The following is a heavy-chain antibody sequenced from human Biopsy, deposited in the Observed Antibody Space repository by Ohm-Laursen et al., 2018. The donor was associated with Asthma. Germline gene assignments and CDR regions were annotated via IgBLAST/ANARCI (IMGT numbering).Heavy chain of an antibody. Sequence: ASVKVSCKASGYNFISFAIHWVRQAPGQRLEWIGWVNTGNGDTKYLQKFQGRVTITRDTSASTAYMELRSLRSEDTATYYCARTYYDFLTGQVKDVFGVWGQGTMVTVSS. CDR1: GYNFISFA. CDR2: VNTGNGDT. J-gene: IGHJ3*01. CDR3: ARTYYDFLTGQVKDVFGV. V-gene: IGHV1-3*04. D-gene: IGHD3-9*01.